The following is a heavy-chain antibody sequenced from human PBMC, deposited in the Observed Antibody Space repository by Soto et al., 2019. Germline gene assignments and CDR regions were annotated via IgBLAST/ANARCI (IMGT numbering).Heavy chain of an antibody. CDR1: GFIFNSYG. J-gene: IGHJ6*02. CDR2: ISYDGSEK. V-gene: IGHV3-30*03. D-gene: IGHD6-6*01. CDR3: ARSTSSTLNSYYGMDV. Sequence: LRLSCAVSGFIFNSYGMHWVRQAPGKGLEWVAVISYDGSEKDYTDSVKGRFTIARDNSRNTLYLQMDSLRAEDTAVFYCARSTSSTLNSYYGMDVWGRGTTVTVSS.